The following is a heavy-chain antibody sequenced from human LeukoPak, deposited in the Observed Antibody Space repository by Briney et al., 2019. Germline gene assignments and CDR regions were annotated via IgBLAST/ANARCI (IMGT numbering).Heavy chain of an antibody. CDR1: GGSFSGYY. CDR2: INHSGST. CDR3: ARPPHY. J-gene: IGHJ4*02. V-gene: IGHV4-34*01. Sequence: PSETLSLTCAVYGGSFSGYYWSWIRQPPGKGLEWIGEINHSGSTNYNPSLKSRVTISVDTSKNQFSLKLSSVTAADTAVYYCARPPHYWGQGTLVTVSS.